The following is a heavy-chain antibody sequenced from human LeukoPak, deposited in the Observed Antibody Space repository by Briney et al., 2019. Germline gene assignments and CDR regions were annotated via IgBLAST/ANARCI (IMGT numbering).Heavy chain of an antibody. CDR1: GFTFSSYS. CDR3: ARATPTASSML. D-gene: IGHD2/OR15-2a*01. CDR2: ISSSSSYI. J-gene: IGHJ4*02. Sequence: GGSLRLCCAASGFTFSSYSMNWVRQAPGKGLEWVSSISSSSSYIYYADSVKGRFTISRDNAKNSLYLQMNSLRAEDTAVYYCARATPTASSMLWGQGTLVTVSS. V-gene: IGHV3-21*01.